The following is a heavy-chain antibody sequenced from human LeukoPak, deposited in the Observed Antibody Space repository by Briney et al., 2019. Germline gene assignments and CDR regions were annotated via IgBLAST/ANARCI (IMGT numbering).Heavy chain of an antibody. V-gene: IGHV3-15*05. CDR2: LKSKTDGGTT. J-gene: IGHJ5*02. Sequence: GGSLRLSCAASGFTFSNAWMSWVRQAPGKGLEWVGRLKSKTDGGTTDYAAPVKGRFTISRDDSKNTLYLQMNSLRAEDTAVYYCTHLGWFDPWGQGTLVTVSS. CDR3: THLGWFDP. CDR1: GFTFSNAW.